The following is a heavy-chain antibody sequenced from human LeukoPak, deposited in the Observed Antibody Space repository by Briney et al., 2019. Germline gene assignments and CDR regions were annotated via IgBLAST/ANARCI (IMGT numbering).Heavy chain of an antibody. CDR2: INTSGGGT. CDR3: ARNWRPDT. J-gene: IGHJ5*02. Sequence: GGSLRLSCSASGXTFSTYAMGWVRQSPGKGLEWVSVINTSGGGTYYTESVQGRFTISRDNTTDTLYLQMNSLRVVDTAVYYCARNWRPDTWGQGTLVTVSS. D-gene: IGHD3-3*01. V-gene: IGHV3-23*01. CDR1: GXTFSTYA.